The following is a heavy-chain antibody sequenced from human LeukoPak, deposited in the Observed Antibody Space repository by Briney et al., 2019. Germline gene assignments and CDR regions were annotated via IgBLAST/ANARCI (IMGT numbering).Heavy chain of an antibody. CDR1: GGTLSIYA. D-gene: IGHD1-14*01. V-gene: IGHV1-69*04. J-gene: IGHJ6*02. CDR3: ATVRNYYGMDV. Sequence: GASVRVSCKASGGTLSIYAISWVRQAPGQGLEWMGRIIPILDITNYAQKFQGRITITADKSTSTMYMELSSLRSEDTAVYYCATVRNYYGMDVWGQGTTVTVSS. CDR2: IIPILDIT.